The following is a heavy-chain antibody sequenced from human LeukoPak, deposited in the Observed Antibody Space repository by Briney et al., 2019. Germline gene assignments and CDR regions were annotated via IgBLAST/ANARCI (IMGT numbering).Heavy chain of an antibody. CDR1: GGSISSYY. CDR3: AIHSREYDILTGYYWANSHFDY. Sequence: SETLSLTCTVSGGSISSYYWSWIRQPPGKGLEWIGYIYYSGSTNYNPSLKSRVTISVDTSKNQFSLKLSSVTAADTAVYYCAIHSREYDILTGYYWANSHFDYWGQGTLVTVSS. V-gene: IGHV4-59*01. D-gene: IGHD3-9*01. J-gene: IGHJ4*02. CDR2: IYYSGST.